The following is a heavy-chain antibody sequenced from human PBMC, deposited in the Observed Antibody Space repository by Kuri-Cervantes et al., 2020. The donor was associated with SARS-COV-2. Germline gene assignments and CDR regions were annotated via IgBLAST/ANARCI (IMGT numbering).Heavy chain of an antibody. V-gene: IGHV1-2*02. Sequence: ASVNVSCKASGYTFTSYDISWVRQAPGQGLEWMGWINPNSGGTNYAQKFQGRVTMTRDTSISTAYMELSRLRSDDTAVYYCARTDYWGQGTLVTVSS. CDR2: INPNSGGT. J-gene: IGHJ4*02. CDR1: GYTFTSYD. CDR3: ARTDY.